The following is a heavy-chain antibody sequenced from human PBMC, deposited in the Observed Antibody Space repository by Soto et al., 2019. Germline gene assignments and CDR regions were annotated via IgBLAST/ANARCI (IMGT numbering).Heavy chain of an antibody. J-gene: IGHJ4*02. CDR1: GFTFDDYA. Sequence: EVQLEESGGALVQPGRSLRLSCAASGFTFDDYAMYWVRQVLGKGLEWVSSISWNSGNMGYADSVKGRFTTSRDNAVNSLYLQMNSLRPEDTALYYCVRSKGGYSYGTPFDYWGQGTLVTVSS. V-gene: IGHV3-9*01. CDR3: VRSKGGYSYGTPFDY. CDR2: ISWNSGNM. D-gene: IGHD5-18*01.